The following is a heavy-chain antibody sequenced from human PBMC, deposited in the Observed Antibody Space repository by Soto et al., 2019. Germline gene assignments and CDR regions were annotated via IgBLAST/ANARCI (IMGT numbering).Heavy chain of an antibody. CDR2: INPSGGST. Sequence: RASVKVSCKASGYTFTSYYMHWVRQAPGQGLEWMGIINPSGGSTSYAQKFQGRVTMTRDTSTSTVYMELSSLRSEDTAVYYCAREDPEEDYYDSSGYFDYWGQGTLVTVSS. D-gene: IGHD3-22*01. CDR1: GYTFTSYY. V-gene: IGHV1-46*01. J-gene: IGHJ4*02. CDR3: AREDPEEDYYDSSGYFDY.